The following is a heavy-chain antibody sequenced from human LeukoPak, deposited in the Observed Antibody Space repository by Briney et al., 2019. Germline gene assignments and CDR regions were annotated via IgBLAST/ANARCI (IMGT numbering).Heavy chain of an antibody. CDR2: TIPIFGTA. Sequence: ASVKVSCKASGGTFSSYAISWVRQAPGQGLECMGGTIPIFGTANYAQKFQGRVTITTDESTSTAYMELSSLRSEDTAVYYCASSGGYSYGGDYWGQGTLVTVSS. V-gene: IGHV1-69*05. CDR3: ASSGGYSYGGDY. CDR1: GGTFSSYA. D-gene: IGHD5-18*01. J-gene: IGHJ4*02.